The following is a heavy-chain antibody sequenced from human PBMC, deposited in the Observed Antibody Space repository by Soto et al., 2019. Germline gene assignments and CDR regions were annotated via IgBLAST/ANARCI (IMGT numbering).Heavy chain of an antibody. CDR3: ARAREQEYSSSIFFDY. V-gene: IGHV3-53*01. J-gene: IGHJ4*01. Sequence: PGGSLRLSCAVSGLSVSRTQMSWVRQAPGKGLQWVSVIYSAGSTYYANAVKGRFTISRDISENKIFLELNGLTVDDTAVYYCARAREQEYSSSIFFDYWGRGTVVTGSS. CDR1: GLSVSRTQ. D-gene: IGHD6-6*01. CDR2: IYSAGST.